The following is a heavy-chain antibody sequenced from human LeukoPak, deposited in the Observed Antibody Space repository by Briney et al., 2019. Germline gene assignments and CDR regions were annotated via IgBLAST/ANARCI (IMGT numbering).Heavy chain of an antibody. J-gene: IGHJ4*02. Sequence: SETLSLTCTVSGGSISSYYWSWIRQPPGKGLEWIGYIYYSGSTNYNPSLKSRITISVDTSKNQFSLKLNSVTAADTAVYHCAKASYDSSGYYVDWGQGTLVTVSS. CDR3: AKASYDSSGYYVD. D-gene: IGHD3-22*01. V-gene: IGHV4-59*08. CDR2: IYYSGST. CDR1: GGSISSYY.